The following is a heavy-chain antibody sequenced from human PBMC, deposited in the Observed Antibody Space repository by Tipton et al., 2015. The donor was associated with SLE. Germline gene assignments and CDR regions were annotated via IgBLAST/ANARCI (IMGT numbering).Heavy chain of an antibody. J-gene: IGHJ5*02. CDR1: GGSISSYH. D-gene: IGHD1-1*01. CDR3: ARDSLSGDNWFDP. V-gene: IGHV4-59*01. CDR2: IYYSGST. Sequence: TLSLTCTVSGGSISSYHWSWIRQPPGKGLEWIGYIYYSGSTNYNPSLKSRVTISVDTSKNQFSLKLSSVTAADTAVYYCARDSLSGDNWFDPWGQGTLVTVSP.